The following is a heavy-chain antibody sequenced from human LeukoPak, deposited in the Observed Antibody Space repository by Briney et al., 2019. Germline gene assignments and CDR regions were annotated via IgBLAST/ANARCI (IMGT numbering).Heavy chain of an antibody. CDR3: ARTMRWPYYYGMDV. CDR1: GGSISSYY. J-gene: IGHJ6*02. CDR2: IYYSGST. V-gene: IGHV4-59*01. Sequence: PSETLSLTCTVSGGSISSYYWSWIRQPPGKGLEWIGYIYYSGSTNYNPSLKSRVTISVDTSKNQFSLKLSSVTAADTAVYYCARTMRWPYYYGMDVWGQGTTVTVSS. D-gene: IGHD2-2*01.